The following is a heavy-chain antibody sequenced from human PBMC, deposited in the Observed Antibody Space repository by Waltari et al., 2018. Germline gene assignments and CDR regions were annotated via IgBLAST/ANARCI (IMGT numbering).Heavy chain of an antibody. J-gene: IGHJ4*02. Sequence: EVQLVESGGGLVQPGGSLRLSCAASGFTFSSYDMNWVRQAPGKGLEWVSYISSSGSTIYYADSMKGRFTISRANAKNSLYLQMNSLRAEDTAVYYCVRGDSSSDYWGQGTLVTVSS. D-gene: IGHD6-6*01. CDR2: ISSSGSTI. CDR3: VRGDSSSDY. V-gene: IGHV3-48*03. CDR1: GFTFSSYD.